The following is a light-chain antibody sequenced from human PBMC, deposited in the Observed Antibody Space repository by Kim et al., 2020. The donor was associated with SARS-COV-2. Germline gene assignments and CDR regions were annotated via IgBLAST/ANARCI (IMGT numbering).Light chain of an antibody. J-gene: IGLJ1*01. CDR3: SSFSSSSRYV. CDR1: SSDIVTDNY. CDR2: DVS. Sequence: GQSITISCTGTSSDIVTDNYVSWYQQRPGKAPKLMIYDVSERPAGVSHRFSGSKSGNTASLTISGLQTEDEADYYCSSFSSSSRYVFGTGTKVTVL. V-gene: IGLV2-14*03.